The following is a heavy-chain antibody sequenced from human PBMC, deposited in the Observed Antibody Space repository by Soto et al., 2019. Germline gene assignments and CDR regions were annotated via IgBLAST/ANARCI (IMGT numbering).Heavy chain of an antibody. J-gene: IGHJ4*02. CDR1: GFTFSSYA. D-gene: IGHD1-26*01. V-gene: IGHV3-64*01. CDR2: ISSNGGST. CDR3: ARIPVGGGATSEVL. Sequence: EVQLVESGGGLVQPGGSLRLSCAASGFTFSSYAMHWVRQAPGKGLEYVSAISSNGGSTYYANSVKGRFTISRDNSKNTLHLQMGSLRAEDMAVYYCARIPVGGGATSEVLWGQGTLVTVSS.